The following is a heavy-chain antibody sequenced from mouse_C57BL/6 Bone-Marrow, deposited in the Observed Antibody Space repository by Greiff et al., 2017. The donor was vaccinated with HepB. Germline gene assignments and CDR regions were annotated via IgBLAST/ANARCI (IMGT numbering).Heavy chain of an antibody. CDR3: ARLRGTAAFDY. CDR1: GFTFSSYG. CDR2: ISSGGSYT. V-gene: IGHV5-6*02. Sequence: VKVVESGGDLVKPGGSLKLSCAASGFTFSSYGMSWVRQTPDKRLEWVATISSGGSYTYYPDSVKGRFTISRDNAKNTLYLQMSSLKSEDTAMYYCARLRGTAAFDYWAKAPLSQSPQ. D-gene: IGHD3-3*01. J-gene: IGHJ2*01.